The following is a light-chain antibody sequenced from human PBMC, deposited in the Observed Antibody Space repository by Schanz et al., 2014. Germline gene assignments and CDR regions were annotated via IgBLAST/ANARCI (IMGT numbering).Light chain of an antibody. CDR2: EVS. CDR3: AAWDDSVNGQL. J-gene: IGLJ3*02. CDR1: SSDVGGYNY. Sequence: QSALTQPPSASGSPGQSVTISCTGTSSDVGGYNYVSWYQQHPGKAPKLMIYEVSKRPSGVPDRFSGSKSGNTASLTVSGLQAEDEADYYCAAWDDSVNGQLFGGGTKVTVL. V-gene: IGLV2-8*01.